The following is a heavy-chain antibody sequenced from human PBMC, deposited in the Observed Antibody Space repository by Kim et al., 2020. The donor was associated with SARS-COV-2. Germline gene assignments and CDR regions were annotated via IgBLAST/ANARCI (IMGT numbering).Heavy chain of an antibody. CDR1: GFTFSNAW. D-gene: IGHD3-3*01. Sequence: GGSLRLSCAASGFTFSNAWMSWVRQAPGKGLEWVGRIKSKTDGGTTDYAAPVKGRFTISRDDSKNTLYLQMNSLKTEDTAVYYCTTEVEGALFGFDYWGQGTLVTVSS. J-gene: IGHJ4*02. CDR3: TTEVEGALFGFDY. CDR2: IKSKTDGGTT. V-gene: IGHV3-15*01.